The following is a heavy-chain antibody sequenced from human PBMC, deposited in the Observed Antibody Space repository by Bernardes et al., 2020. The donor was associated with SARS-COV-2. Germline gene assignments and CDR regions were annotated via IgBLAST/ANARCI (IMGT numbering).Heavy chain of an antibody. D-gene: IGHD3-10*01. CDR2: VYSGGGT. CDR1: GFTVTSNY. J-gene: IGHJ6*02. Sequence: GGSLRLSCAASGFTVTSNYMTWVRQAARKGLEWVAVVYSGGGTYYADSVQGRFIISRDKSKNTLYLQMNSLRTEDTGVYYCAREGTSGNYLNPNNGMDVWGQGTTVTVSS. CDR3: AREGTSGNYLNPNNGMDV. V-gene: IGHV3-66*02.